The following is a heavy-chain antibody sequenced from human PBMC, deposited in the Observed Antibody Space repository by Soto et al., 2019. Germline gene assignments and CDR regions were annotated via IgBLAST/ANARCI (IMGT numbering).Heavy chain of an antibody. CDR3: VKDTSPAYDDHTEFFDS. D-gene: IGHD4-17*01. CDR2: ISGRGGTM. Sequence: GGSLILSCSSYGITFNEHAMHLVQQSPGKGLEWVSGISGRGGTMCYADSVKGRFTISRDNAKNSLSLQMNSLRTEDTALYLCVKDTSPAYDDHTEFFDSWGQGTLVTVSS. CDR1: GITFNEHA. V-gene: IGHV3-9*01. J-gene: IGHJ5*01.